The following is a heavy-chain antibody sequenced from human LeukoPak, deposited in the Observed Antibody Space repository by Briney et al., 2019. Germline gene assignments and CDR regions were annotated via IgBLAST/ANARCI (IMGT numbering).Heavy chain of an antibody. Sequence: SETLSLTCAVSGGFISSGGYSWSWIRQPPGKGLEWIGYIYHSGSTYYNPSLKSRVTISVDRSKNQFSLKLSSVTAADTAVYYCARGLFGELNWFDPWGQGTLVTVSS. D-gene: IGHD3-10*01. CDR2: IYHSGST. V-gene: IGHV4-30-2*01. CDR1: GGFISSGGYS. CDR3: ARGLFGELNWFDP. J-gene: IGHJ5*02.